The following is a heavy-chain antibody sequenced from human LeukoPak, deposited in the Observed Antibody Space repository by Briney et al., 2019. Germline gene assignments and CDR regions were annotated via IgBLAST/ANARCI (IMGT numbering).Heavy chain of an antibody. V-gene: IGHV3-48*03. CDR1: GFTFSSYE. CDR3: ARALRGYCSGGSYYSGLYDY. CDR2: ISSSGSTI. J-gene: IGHJ4*02. Sequence: GGSLRLSCAASGFTFSSYEMNWVRQAPGKGLEWVSYISSSGSTIYYADSVKGRFTISRDNAKNSLYLQMNSLRAEDTAVYYCARALRGYCSGGSYYSGLYDYWGQGTLVTVSS. D-gene: IGHD2-15*01.